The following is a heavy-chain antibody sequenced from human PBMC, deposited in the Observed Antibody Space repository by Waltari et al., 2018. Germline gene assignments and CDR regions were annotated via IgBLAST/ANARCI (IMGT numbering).Heavy chain of an antibody. CDR3: ARQVAARQRFDP. CDR2: IYHSGST. D-gene: IGHD6-6*01. Sequence: QVQLQESGPGLVKPSETLSLTCAVSGYSISSGYYWGWIRQPPGKGLEWIGSIYHSGSTYYNPSLKSRVTRSVDTSKNQFSLKLSSVTAADTAVYYCARQVAARQRFDPWGQGTLVTVSS. CDR1: GYSISSGYY. V-gene: IGHV4-38-2*01. J-gene: IGHJ5*02.